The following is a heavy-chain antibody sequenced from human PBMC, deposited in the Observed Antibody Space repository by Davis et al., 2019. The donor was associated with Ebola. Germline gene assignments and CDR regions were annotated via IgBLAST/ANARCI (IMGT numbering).Heavy chain of an antibody. CDR2: INHSGST. D-gene: IGHD6-13*01. CDR1: GGSVSSGSYY. V-gene: IGHV4-39*01. CDR3: ARHGRVSPLGY. J-gene: IGHJ4*02. Sequence: PSETLSLTCTVSGGSVSSGSYYWSWIRQPPGKGLEWIGEINHSGSTNYNPSLKSRVTISVDTSKNQFSLKLSSVTAADTAVYYCARHGRVSPLGYWGQGTLVTVSS.